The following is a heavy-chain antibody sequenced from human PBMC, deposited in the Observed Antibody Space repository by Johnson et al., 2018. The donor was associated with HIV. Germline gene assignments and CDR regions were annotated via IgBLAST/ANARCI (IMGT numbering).Heavy chain of an antibody. CDR1: EFTFSSYA. V-gene: IGHV3-23*04. CDR2: ISGSGAST. J-gene: IGHJ3*02. D-gene: IGHD3-16*01. CDR3: ARHPRHVLTDDAFDI. Sequence: VQLVESGGGVVQPGRSLRLSCAASEFTFSSYAMSWVRQAPRKGLEWVSAISGSGASTYSADSVKGRFTISRDNAKNSLYLQMNSLRAEDTAVYYCARHPRHVLTDDAFDIWGQGTMVTVSS.